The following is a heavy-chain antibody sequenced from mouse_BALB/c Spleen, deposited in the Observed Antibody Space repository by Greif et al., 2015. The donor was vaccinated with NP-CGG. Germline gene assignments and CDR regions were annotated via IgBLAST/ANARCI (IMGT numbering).Heavy chain of an antibody. Sequence: EVQLVESGGGLVQPGGSLKLSCAASGFTFSSYTMSWVRQTPEKRLEWVAYISNGGGSTYYPDTVKGRFTISRDNAKNTLYLQMSSLKSEDTAMYYCARGDGYFDYWGQGTTLTVSS. CDR3: ARGDGYFDY. J-gene: IGHJ2*01. CDR1: GFTFSSYT. D-gene: IGHD2-3*01. V-gene: IGHV5-12-2*01. CDR2: ISNGGGST.